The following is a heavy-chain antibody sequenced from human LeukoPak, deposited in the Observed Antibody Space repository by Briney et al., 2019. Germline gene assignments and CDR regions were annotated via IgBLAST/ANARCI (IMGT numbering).Heavy chain of an antibody. J-gene: IGHJ5*02. CDR3: ARDGAHNWNYCFDP. Sequence: SVKVPCKASGGTFSSYAISWVRQAPGQGLEWMGRIIPIFGTANYAQKFQGRVTITTDESTSTAYMELSSLRSEDTAVYYCARDGAHNWNYCFDPWGQGTLVTVSS. D-gene: IGHD1-7*01. V-gene: IGHV1-69*05. CDR2: IIPIFGTA. CDR1: GGTFSSYA.